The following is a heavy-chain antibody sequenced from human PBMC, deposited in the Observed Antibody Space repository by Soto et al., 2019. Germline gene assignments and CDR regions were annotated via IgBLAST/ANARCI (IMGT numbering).Heavy chain of an antibody. CDR1: GGSISSYY. Sequence: XETLSLTCTVSGGSISSYYWSWIRQPPGKGLEWIGYIYYSGSTNYNPSLKSRVTISVDTSKNQFSLKLSSVTAADTAVYYCAREKGYCSGGSCRGADYWGQGTLVTVSS. J-gene: IGHJ4*02. D-gene: IGHD2-15*01. V-gene: IGHV4-59*12. CDR2: IYYSGST. CDR3: AREKGYCSGGSCRGADY.